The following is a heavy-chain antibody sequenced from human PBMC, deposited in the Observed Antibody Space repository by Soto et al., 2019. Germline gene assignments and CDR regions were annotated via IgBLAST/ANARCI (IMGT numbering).Heavy chain of an antibody. J-gene: IGHJ4*02. CDR1: GLTFRSYW. CDR2: IKEDGGEK. CDR3: ARLGGATEGTRFT. D-gene: IGHD1-1*01. Sequence: GGSLRLSCAASGLTFRSYWMSWVRQAPGKGLEFVANIKEDGGEKNYVDSVKGRFTISRDNAKNSLYLQMSSLRAEDTAMYYCARLGGATEGTRFTWGQGTPVTVSS. V-gene: IGHV3-7*01.